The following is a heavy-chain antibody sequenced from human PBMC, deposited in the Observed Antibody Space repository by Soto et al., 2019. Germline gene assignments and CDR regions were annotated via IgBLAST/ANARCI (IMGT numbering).Heavy chain of an antibody. CDR1: GGTFSSYA. Sequence: QVQLVQCGAEVKKPGSSVKVSCKASGGTFSSYAISWVRQAPGQGLEWMGGIIPIFGTANYAQKFQGRVTITADESTGTASMELSSLRCEDTAVYYCARNSRSSFNLDSFDIWGQWTMVTVSS. CDR3: ARNSRSSFNLDSFDI. J-gene: IGHJ3*02. CDR2: IIPIFGTA. D-gene: IGHD2-2*01. V-gene: IGHV1-69*01.